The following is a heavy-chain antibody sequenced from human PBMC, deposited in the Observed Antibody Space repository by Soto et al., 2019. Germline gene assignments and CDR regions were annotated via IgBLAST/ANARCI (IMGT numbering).Heavy chain of an antibody. Sequence: SETLSLTCAVSGYSISSGYYWGWIRQPPGKGLEWIGSIYHSGSTYYNPSLKSRVTISVDTSKNQFSLKLSSVTAADTAVYYCARRLFRDAPEGRFDPWGQGTLVTVSS. J-gene: IGHJ5*02. CDR1: GYSISSGYY. D-gene: IGHD3-16*01. V-gene: IGHV4-38-2*01. CDR2: IYHSGST. CDR3: ARRLFRDAPEGRFDP.